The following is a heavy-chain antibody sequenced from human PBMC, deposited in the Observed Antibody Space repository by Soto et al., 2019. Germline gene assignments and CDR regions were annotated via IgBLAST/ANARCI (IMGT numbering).Heavy chain of an antibody. J-gene: IGHJ6*02. V-gene: IGHV4-30-4*01. CDR3: ARVPSPFDYYYAMDV. D-gene: IGHD3-16*01. CDR2: IFSSGTT. Sequence: PSETLSLTCTVSGDSISSVDYYWSWIRQPPGKGLEWIGYIFSSGTTYYNPSLKSRLTMSLDASQNQFSLKLNSLTDADTAVYFCARVPSPFDYYYAMDVWGQGTTVTVSS. CDR1: GDSISSVDYY.